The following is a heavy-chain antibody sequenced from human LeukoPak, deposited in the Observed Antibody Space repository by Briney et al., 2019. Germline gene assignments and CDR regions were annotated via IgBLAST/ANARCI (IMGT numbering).Heavy chain of an antibody. D-gene: IGHD3-22*01. Sequence: PSETLSLTCTVSGGSISSYYWSWIRQPPGKGLEWIGYIYYSGSTNYNPSLKSRVTISVDTSKNQFSLKLSSVTAADTAVYYCARVRVGTYWDSDSSGYYDYWGQGTLVTVSS. V-gene: IGHV4-59*01. CDR2: IYYSGST. J-gene: IGHJ4*02. CDR1: GGSISSYY. CDR3: ARVRVGTYWDSDSSGYYDY.